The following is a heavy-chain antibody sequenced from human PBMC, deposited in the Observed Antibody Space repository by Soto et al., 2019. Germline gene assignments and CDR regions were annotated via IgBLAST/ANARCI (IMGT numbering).Heavy chain of an antibody. CDR1: GFTFSSYG. CDR3: AKDPYSSSSNVDY. Sequence: QVQLVESGGGVVQPGRSLRLSCAASGFTFSSYGMHWVRQAPGKGLEWVAVISYDGSNKYYADSVKGRFTISRDNSKNTLYLQMNSLTAEDTAVYYCAKDPYSSSSNVDYWGQGTLVTVSS. D-gene: IGHD6-6*01. CDR2: ISYDGSNK. J-gene: IGHJ4*02. V-gene: IGHV3-30*18.